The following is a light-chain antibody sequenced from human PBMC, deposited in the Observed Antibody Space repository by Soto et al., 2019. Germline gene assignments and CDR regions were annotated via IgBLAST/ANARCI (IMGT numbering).Light chain of an antibody. V-gene: IGKV1-5*03. CDR1: QSISSW. Sequence: DIQMTQSPSTLSASVGDRVTITCRASQSISSWLAWYQQKPGKAPKLLIYKASSLESGVPSRFSGSGSGTEFTLTISSLQPDYFSTYFCQQYNSYPFTFGPGTKVDIK. J-gene: IGKJ3*01. CDR3: QQYNSYPFT. CDR2: KAS.